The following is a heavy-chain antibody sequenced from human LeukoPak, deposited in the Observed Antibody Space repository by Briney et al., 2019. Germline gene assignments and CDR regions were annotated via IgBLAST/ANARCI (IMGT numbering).Heavy chain of an antibody. CDR3: ARHRREYGMDV. V-gene: IGHV3-23*01. D-gene: IGHD1-26*01. CDR1: GFTFASYV. Sequence: GGSLRLSCAASGFTFASYVMTWVRQAPGRGLEWVSEITSGGTSAYYADSVKGRFTISRDNSENTLYLQMHSLRGEDTAEYYCARHRREYGMDVWGQGTTVTVAS. CDR2: ITSGGTSA. J-gene: IGHJ6*02.